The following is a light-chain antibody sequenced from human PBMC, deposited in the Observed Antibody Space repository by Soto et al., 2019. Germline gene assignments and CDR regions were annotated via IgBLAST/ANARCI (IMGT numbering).Light chain of an antibody. J-gene: IGKJ5*01. Sequence: EIVLTQSPGTLSLSPGERATLSCRASQSVNSNYLAWCQQRPGQAPRLLIYGASTRAAGIPDRFSGSGSGTDFTLTITRLEPEDSAVYFCQQYTGPPTTFGQGTRLE. CDR3: QQYTGPPTT. CDR1: QSVNSNY. CDR2: GAS. V-gene: IGKV3-20*01.